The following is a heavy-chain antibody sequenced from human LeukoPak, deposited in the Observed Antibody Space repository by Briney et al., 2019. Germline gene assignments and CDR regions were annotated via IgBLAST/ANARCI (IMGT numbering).Heavy chain of an antibody. V-gene: IGHV1-18*04. CDR3: ARGAVRLLLFGDSGRKSKTYFDY. CDR2: INAHNGQT. D-gene: IGHD3-10*01. CDR1: GYTFTIYG. Sequence: ATVKVFCKASGYTFTIYGISCTRHASGQGLEWMRWINAHNGQTKYAQKLQGRVTMTTDTSTSTAYMELRSLRSDDTAVYYCARGAVRLLLFGDSGRKSKTYFDYWGQGTLVTVSS. J-gene: IGHJ4*02.